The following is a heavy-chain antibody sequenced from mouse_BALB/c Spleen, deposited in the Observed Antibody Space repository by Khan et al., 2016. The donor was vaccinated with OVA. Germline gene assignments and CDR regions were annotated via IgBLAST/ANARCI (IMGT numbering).Heavy chain of an antibody. CDR1: GYTFTTAG. CDR2: INTHSGVP. J-gene: IGHJ4*01. Sequence: QIQLVQSGPELKKPGETVRISCKASGYTFTTAGIQWVQKMPGKGLKWIGWINTHSGVPKYAEDFKGRFAFSLEISVNTAYLQITNLKNEDTATYSCAREGAAYYRSDRGAMEYWGQGTSVTVSS. D-gene: IGHD2-12*01. CDR3: AREGAAYYRSDRGAMEY. V-gene: IGHV9-4*02.